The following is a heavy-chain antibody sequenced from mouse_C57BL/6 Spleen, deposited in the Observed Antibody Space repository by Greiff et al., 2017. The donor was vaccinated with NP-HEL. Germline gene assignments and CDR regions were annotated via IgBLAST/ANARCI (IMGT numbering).Heavy chain of an antibody. CDR2: IDPETGGT. CDR1: GYTFTDYE. CDR3: TRGGQLRLDY. J-gene: IGHJ3*01. D-gene: IGHD3-2*02. V-gene: IGHV1-15*01. Sequence: QVQLKESGAELVRPGASVTLSCKASGYTFTDYEMHWVKQTPVHGLEWIGAIDPETGGTAYNQKFKGKAILTADKSSSTAYMELRSLTSEDSAVYYCTRGGQLRLDYWGQGTLVTVSA.